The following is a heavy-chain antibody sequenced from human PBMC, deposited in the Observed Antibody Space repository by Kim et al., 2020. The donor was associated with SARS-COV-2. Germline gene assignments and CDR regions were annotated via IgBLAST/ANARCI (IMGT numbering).Heavy chain of an antibody. D-gene: IGHD4-17*01. J-gene: IGHJ3*01. Sequence: GGSLRLSCEASGFTFSTYGMHWVRQAPGKGLEWVAIIWFDAGNKYYADSVRGRFTVSRDNSRNILYLEMNSLRAEDTAMYYCAKAGYGDPGDDAFDVWGQGTMVTVSS. CDR3: AKAGYGDPGDDAFDV. CDR2: IWFDAGNK. CDR1: GFTFSTYG. V-gene: IGHV3-33*06.